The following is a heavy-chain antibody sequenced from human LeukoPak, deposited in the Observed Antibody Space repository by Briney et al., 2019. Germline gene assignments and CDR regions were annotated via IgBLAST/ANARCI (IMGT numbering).Heavy chain of an antibody. V-gene: IGHV3-21*01. CDR2: ITSSGTYI. Sequence: GGSLRLSCAASGFTVSSNYMNWVRQAPGRALEWVSSITSSGTYIFYADSVKGRFTISRDNAKNSLFLQMSSLRAEDTAVYYCARDPFYADYVSGYMDVWGKGTTVTVSS. J-gene: IGHJ6*03. D-gene: IGHD4-17*01. CDR1: GFTVSSNY. CDR3: ARDPFYADYVSGYMDV.